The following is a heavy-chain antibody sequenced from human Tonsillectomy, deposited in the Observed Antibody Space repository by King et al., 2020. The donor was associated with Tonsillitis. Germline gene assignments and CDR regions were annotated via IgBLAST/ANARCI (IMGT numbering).Heavy chain of an antibody. Sequence: VQLVESVGGLVQPGGSLRLSCAASGFTFSSSAMAWVRQAPGKGLEWVSGISGSGGSTYYADSVKGRFTISRDNSNNTMYLQMNILGAEATALYYCAKDVSRAVVNCFDYRGQGTLATVSS. V-gene: IGHV3-23*04. CDR3: AKDVSRAVVNCFDY. J-gene: IGHJ4*02. D-gene: IGHD5-18*01. CDR2: ISGSGGST. CDR1: GFTFSSSA.